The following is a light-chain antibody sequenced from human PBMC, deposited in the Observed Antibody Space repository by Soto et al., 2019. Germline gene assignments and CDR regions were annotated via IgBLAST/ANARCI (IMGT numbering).Light chain of an antibody. CDR1: QSVSTY. J-gene: IGKJ1*01. V-gene: IGKV1-39*01. Sequence: DIQLTQSTSSLAAAVGDRFTITCRAGQSVSTYLNWYQQKPDKAPKLLIYGSSRLQTGVPSRFSGSGSGTDFTLTISSVQPEDFATYFCQHTYRTPWTFGQGTKVDIK. CDR3: QHTYRTPWT. CDR2: GSS.